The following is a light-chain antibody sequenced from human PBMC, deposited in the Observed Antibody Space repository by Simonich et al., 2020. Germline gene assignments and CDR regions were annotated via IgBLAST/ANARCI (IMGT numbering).Light chain of an antibody. J-gene: IGKJ2*01. Sequence: DIQMTQSPSYLSASVGDRVTITCRASQGISNSLAWYQPKPGKAPKLLLYAASRLESGVPARFSGSGPGTDYTLTISSLQPEDFATYYCQQYYSTPYTFGQGTKLEIK. CDR1: QGISNS. V-gene: IGKV1-NL1*01. CDR3: QQYYSTPYT. CDR2: AAS.